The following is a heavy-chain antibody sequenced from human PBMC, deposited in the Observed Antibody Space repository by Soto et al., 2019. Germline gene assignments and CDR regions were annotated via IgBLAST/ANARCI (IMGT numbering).Heavy chain of an antibody. CDR2: IYSGGST. CDR3: ARDRGTTDGMDV. J-gene: IGHJ6*02. Sequence: EVQLVESGGGLVQPGGSLRLSCAASGFTVSSNYMSWVRQAPGKGLEWVSVIYSGGSTYYADSVKGRFTISRDNSKNTLYVQMNSLRAEDRAVYYCARDRGTTDGMDVWGQGTTVTVSS. CDR1: GFTVSSNY. V-gene: IGHV3-66*01. D-gene: IGHD1-7*01.